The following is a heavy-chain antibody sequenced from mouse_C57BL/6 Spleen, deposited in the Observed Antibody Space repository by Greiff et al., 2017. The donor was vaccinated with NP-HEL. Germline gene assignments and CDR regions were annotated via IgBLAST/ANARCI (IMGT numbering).Heavy chain of an antibody. CDR3: ARREGLLWGY. Sequence: QVQLQQPGAELVKPGASVKLSCKASGYTFTSYWMQWVKQRPGQGLEWIGEIDPSDSYTNYNQKFKGKATLTVDTSSSTAYMQLSSLTSEDSAVYYCARREGLLWGYWGQGTTLTGSS. CDR2: IDPSDSYT. V-gene: IGHV1-50*01. D-gene: IGHD2-1*01. CDR1: GYTFTSYW. J-gene: IGHJ2*01.